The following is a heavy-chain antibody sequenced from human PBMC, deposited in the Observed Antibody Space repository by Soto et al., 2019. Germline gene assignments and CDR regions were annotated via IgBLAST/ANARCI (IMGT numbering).Heavy chain of an antibody. Sequence: PSETLSLTCTVSGGSISSYYWSWIRQPPGKGLEWIGYIYYSGSTNYNPSLKSRVTISVDTSKNQFSLKLSSVTAADTAVYYCARWYSSSWHYYYYGMDVWGQGTTVTVSS. CDR3: ARWYSSSWHYYYYGMDV. V-gene: IGHV4-59*01. D-gene: IGHD6-13*01. J-gene: IGHJ6*02. CDR2: IYYSGST. CDR1: GGSISSYY.